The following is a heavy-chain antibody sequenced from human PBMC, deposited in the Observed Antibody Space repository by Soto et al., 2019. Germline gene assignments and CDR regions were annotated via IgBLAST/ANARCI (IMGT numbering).Heavy chain of an antibody. V-gene: IGHV2-5*02. J-gene: IGHJ4*02. CDR3: AHSQRRSRCSGGNCYHFDF. D-gene: IGHD2-15*01. CDR1: GFSLSADGVG. Sequence: QITLKESGPTLVKPTQTLTLTCTFSGFSLSADGVGVGWIRQPPGKAPEWLALIFWDGDKRYSQFVKSIISITADTSRNHVVLLMTDMDPVDTATFYCAHSQRRSRCSGGNCYHFDFWGQGTLVTVSS. CDR2: IFWDGDK.